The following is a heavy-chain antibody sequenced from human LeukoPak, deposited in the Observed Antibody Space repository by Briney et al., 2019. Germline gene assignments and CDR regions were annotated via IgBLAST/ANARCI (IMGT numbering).Heavy chain of an antibody. CDR3: ARDGILMVTSPFDY. D-gene: IGHD2-8*01. J-gene: IGHJ4*02. CDR1: GYSISSGYY. V-gene: IGHV4-38-2*02. CDR2: IYHSGRT. Sequence: PSETLSLTCAVSGYSISSGYYWGWIRQPPGKGLEWIGSIYHSGRTYYNPSLKSRVTISLDTSKNQFSLKLSSVTAAGTAVYYRARDGILMVTSPFDYWGQGTLVTVSS.